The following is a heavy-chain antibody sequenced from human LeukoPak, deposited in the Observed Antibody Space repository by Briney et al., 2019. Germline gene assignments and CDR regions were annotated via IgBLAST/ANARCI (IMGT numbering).Heavy chain of an antibody. CDR1: GYTFTSYD. D-gene: IGHD6-13*01. J-gene: IGHJ4*02. Sequence: ASVKVSCKASGYTFTSYDINWVPQATGQGLEWMGWMNPNSGNTGYAQKFQRRVTMTRNTSISTAYMELSSLRSEDTAVYYCARMSSSWYSTSYVYSGQGSLVTVSS. CDR3: ARMSSSWYSTSYVY. CDR2: MNPNSGNT. V-gene: IGHV1-8*01.